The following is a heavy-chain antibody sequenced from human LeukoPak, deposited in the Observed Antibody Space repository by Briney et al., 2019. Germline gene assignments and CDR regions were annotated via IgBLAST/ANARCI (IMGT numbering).Heavy chain of an antibody. Sequence: SETLSLTCTVSGGSISSSSYYWGWIRQPPGKGLEWIGSIYYSGSTYYNPSLKSRVTISVDTSKNQFSLKLSSVTAADTAVYYCARTTLEAQYYYDSSGYLYYFDYWGQGTLVTVSS. CDR1: GGSISSSSYY. CDR3: ARTTLEAQYYYDSSGYLYYFDY. D-gene: IGHD3-22*01. J-gene: IGHJ4*02. V-gene: IGHV4-39*01. CDR2: IYYSGST.